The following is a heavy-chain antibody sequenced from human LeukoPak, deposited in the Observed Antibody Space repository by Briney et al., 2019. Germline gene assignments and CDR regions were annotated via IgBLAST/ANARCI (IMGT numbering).Heavy chain of an antibody. CDR3: ARESMAETFDY. J-gene: IGHJ4*02. CDR2: IYYSGST. V-gene: IGHV4-30-4*01. Sequence: SQTLSLTCTVSGGSISSGDYYGSWIRQPPGKGLEWIGYIYYSGSTYYNPSLKSRVTISVDTSKNQFSLKLSSVTAADTAVYYCARESMAETFDYGGQGTLVTVS. CDR1: GGSISSGDYY. D-gene: IGHD2/OR15-2a*01.